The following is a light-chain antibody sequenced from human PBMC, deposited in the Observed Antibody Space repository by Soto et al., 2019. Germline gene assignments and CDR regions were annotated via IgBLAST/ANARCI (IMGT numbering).Light chain of an antibody. CDR3: QQYDNLPT. Sequence: QMTPSPSSLSAKVRDRVNITFQASQDISNYLNWYQQKPGKAPKLLIYDASNLETGVPSRFSGSGSGTDFTFTISSLQPEDIATYYCQQYDNLPTFGQRTLLEIK. J-gene: IGKJ5*01. V-gene: IGKV1-33*01. CDR1: QDISNY. CDR2: DAS.